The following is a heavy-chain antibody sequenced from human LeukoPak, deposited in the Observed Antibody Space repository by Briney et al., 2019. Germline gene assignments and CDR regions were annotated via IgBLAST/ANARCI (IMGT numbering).Heavy chain of an antibody. Sequence: GASVTVSCTASGYTFTGYYMHWLRQATGQGLEWRGWINPNSCCTNYAQKFQGRVTMTRDTSISTAYMELSRLRSDDTAVYYCARALVVTANGGYWGQGTLVTVSS. CDR3: ARALVVTANGGY. CDR2: INPNSCCT. V-gene: IGHV1-2*02. D-gene: IGHD2-21*02. J-gene: IGHJ4*02. CDR1: GYTFTGYY.